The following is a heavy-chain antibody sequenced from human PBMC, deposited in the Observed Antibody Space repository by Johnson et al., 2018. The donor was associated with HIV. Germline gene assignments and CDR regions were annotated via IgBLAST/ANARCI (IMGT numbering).Heavy chain of an antibody. J-gene: IGHJ3*02. CDR1: GFTFRNYW. V-gene: IGHV3-7*01. D-gene: IGHD3-22*01. CDR3: ARDRPHDDNGYYYAPDAFDI. Sequence: VQLVESGGGLVQPGGSLRLSCAASGFTFRNYWMSWVRQAPGKGLEWVANIKQDGSEKYYVDSVKGRFTISRDNPKNSLYLQMNSLRVEDTAVYYCARDRPHDDNGYYYAPDAFDIWGQGTMVTVSS. CDR2: IKQDGSEK.